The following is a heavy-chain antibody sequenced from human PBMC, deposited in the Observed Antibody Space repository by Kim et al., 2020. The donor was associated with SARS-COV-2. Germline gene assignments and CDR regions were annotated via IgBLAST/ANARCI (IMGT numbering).Heavy chain of an antibody. J-gene: IGHJ4*02. CDR3: ARRRVGTSTGFDF. CDR2: IYESGST. Sequence: SETLSLTCSVSGGSVSSSSDYWGWIRQPPGKGLEWIATIYESGSTYFDPSLKSRVTISIDKSKNQFSLRLRSVTAADAAVYYCARRRVGTSTGFDFWGQ. V-gene: IGHV4-39*01. D-gene: IGHD1-26*01. CDR1: GGSVSSSSDY.